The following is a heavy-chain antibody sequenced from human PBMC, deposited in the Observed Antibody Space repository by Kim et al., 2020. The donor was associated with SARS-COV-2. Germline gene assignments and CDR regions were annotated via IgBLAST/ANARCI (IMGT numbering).Heavy chain of an antibody. J-gene: IGHJ6*02. CDR1: GGSISSGGYY. V-gene: IGHV4-31*03. D-gene: IGHD2-15*01. CDR2: IYYSGST. CDR3: ARDGARYCSGVSCYEGEDYYYYGMDV. Sequence: SETLSLTCTVSGGSISSGGYYWSWIRQHPGKGLEWIGYIYYSGSTYYNPSLKSRVTISVDTSKNQFSLKLSSVTAADTAVYYCARDGARYCSGVSCYEGEDYYYYGMDVWGQGTTVTVSS.